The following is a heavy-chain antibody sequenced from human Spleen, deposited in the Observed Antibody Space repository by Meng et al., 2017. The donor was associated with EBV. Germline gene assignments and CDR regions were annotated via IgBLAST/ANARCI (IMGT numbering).Heavy chain of an antibody. Sequence: QVGQSGGEVKKPGSSMKVSCKASGGSFSSHSFSWVRQAPGQGLEWMAGITPIFGTSNYAQKFQDRVTISADESTTTVYLELSSLRSEDTAVYYCARLNDYSSGSTSWGQGTLVTVSS. D-gene: IGHD6-19*01. CDR3: ARLNDYSSGSTS. CDR2: ITPIFGTS. CDR1: GGSFSSHS. J-gene: IGHJ5*02. V-gene: IGHV1-69*01.